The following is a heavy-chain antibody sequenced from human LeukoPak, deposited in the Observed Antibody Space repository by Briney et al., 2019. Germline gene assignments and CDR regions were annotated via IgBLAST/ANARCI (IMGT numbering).Heavy chain of an antibody. CDR3: ARASTYYYDSTNYYYYGMDV. CDR2: INPSGGST. J-gene: IGHJ6*02. CDR1: GYTFTSYY. V-gene: IGHV1-46*01. Sequence: VRVSCTASGYTFTSYYMHWVRQAPGQGLEWMGIINPSGGSTSYAQKFQGRVTMTRDTSTSTVYMELSSLRSEDTAVYYCARASTYYYDSTNYYYYGMDVWGQGTTVTVSS. D-gene: IGHD3-22*01.